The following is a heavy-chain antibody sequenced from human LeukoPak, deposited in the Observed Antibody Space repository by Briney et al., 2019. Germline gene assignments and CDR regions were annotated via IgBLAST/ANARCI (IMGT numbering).Heavy chain of an antibody. Sequence: GGSLRLSCAASGFTFSNYVMHWVRQAPGKGLESVSAISNNGDGTYYANSVKGRFTISRDNSKNTLYLQMGNLRAEDMAVYYCAREHYGGNDYWGQGTLVTVSS. CDR3: AREHYGGNDY. J-gene: IGHJ4*02. V-gene: IGHV3-64*01. D-gene: IGHD4-23*01. CDR2: ISNNGDGT. CDR1: GFTFSNYV.